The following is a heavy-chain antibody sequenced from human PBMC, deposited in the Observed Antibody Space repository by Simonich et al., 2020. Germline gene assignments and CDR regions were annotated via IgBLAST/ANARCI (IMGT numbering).Heavy chain of an antibody. CDR2: KNHNRGNT. CDR1: GYTFTSYD. D-gene: IGHD1-26*01. V-gene: IGHV1-8*03. J-gene: IGHJ4*02. CDR3: ARTYSGSYYYFDY. Sequence: QMQLVQSGAEVKKPGASVKVSCKASGYTFTSYDINWVRQATGQGLEWMGWKNHNRGNTGYAQKFQGRGTITRNTSISTAYMELSSLRSEDTAVYYCARTYSGSYYYFDYWGQGTLVTVSS.